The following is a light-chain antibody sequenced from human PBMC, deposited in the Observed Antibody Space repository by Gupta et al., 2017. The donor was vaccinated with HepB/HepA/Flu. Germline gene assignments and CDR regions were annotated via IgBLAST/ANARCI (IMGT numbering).Light chain of an antibody. Sequence: DIQMTQSPSSLSASVGDRVTITCRASQSISTYLNWYQQKPGKAPKLLIYGTSSLLSGVPSRFSGSGYGTDFTLTISGLQPEDCATYYCQQSYSNTPPTFGGGTKVEVK. J-gene: IGKJ4*01. CDR2: GTS. V-gene: IGKV1-39*01. CDR1: QSISTY. CDR3: QQSYSNTPPT.